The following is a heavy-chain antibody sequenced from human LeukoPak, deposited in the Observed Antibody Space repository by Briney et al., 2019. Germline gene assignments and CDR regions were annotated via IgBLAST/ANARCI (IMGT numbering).Heavy chain of an antibody. D-gene: IGHD1-1*01. Sequence: PGGSLRLSCAASGFTFSQNYMSWIRQAPGKGLEWVSYISSSAYSIYYAASVKGRFTISRDNAKNSLHLQMDSLRAEDTAIYYCARGKRTFDYWGQGTLVTVSS. CDR2: ISSSAYSI. CDR1: GFTFSQNY. J-gene: IGHJ4*02. V-gene: IGHV3-11*01. CDR3: ARGKRTFDY.